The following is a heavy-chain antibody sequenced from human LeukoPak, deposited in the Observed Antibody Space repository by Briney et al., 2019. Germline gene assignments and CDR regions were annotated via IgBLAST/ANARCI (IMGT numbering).Heavy chain of an antibody. V-gene: IGHV3-33*06. D-gene: IGHD1-26*01. CDR2: IWFDGSEE. CDR3: AKTGSGASWYWFDP. CDR1: GFTFSRYG. Sequence: GGSLRLSCVASGFTFSRYGMHWVRQAPGKGLEWVAIIWFDGSEEYYADSVKGRFTISRDNSKNTLYLQINSLRAEDTAVYYCAKTGSGASWYWFDPWGQGTLVTASS. J-gene: IGHJ5*02.